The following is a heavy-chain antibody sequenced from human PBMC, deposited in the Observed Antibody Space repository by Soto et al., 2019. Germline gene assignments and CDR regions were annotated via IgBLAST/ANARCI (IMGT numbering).Heavy chain of an antibody. CDR2: IGVGSGNR. D-gene: IGHD2-8*01. Sequence: GASVKVSCKASGFTFTSSAVQWVRQARGQRLEWIGWIGVGSGNRHYAQKFQERVTITRDMSTNKDYMELSSLRSEDTAVYYCAALGVNFDHWGQGTLVNVSS. CDR3: AALGVNFDH. J-gene: IGHJ4*02. CDR1: GFTFTSSA. V-gene: IGHV1-58*01.